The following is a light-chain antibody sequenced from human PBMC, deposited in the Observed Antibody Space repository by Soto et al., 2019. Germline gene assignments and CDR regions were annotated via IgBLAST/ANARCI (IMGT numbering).Light chain of an antibody. CDR3: QSYDSSLSGSKV. CDR2: GNR. V-gene: IGLV1-40*01. Sequence: QSVLTQPPSVSGAPGQEVTISCTGSTSNIGAGYDVHWYQQLPGTAPKLLIYGNRNRPSGVPDRFSGSKSGTSASLAITGLQAEDEADYYCQSYDSSLSGSKVFGGGTKLTVL. CDR1: TSNIGAGYD. J-gene: IGLJ2*01.